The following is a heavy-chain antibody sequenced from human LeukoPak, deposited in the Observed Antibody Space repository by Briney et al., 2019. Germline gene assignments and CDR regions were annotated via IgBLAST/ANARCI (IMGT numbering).Heavy chain of an antibody. CDR3: ARTSCSSWSCYFDY. J-gene: IGHJ4*02. CDR1: GGSISSSSYY. Sequence: SETLSLTCTVSGGSISSSSYYWGWIHQPPGKGLEWIGYIYYSGSTNYNPSLKSRVTISVDTSKNQFSLKLSSVTAADTAVYYCARTSCSSWSCYFDYWGQGTLVTVSP. CDR2: IYYSGST. D-gene: IGHD6-13*01. V-gene: IGHV4-61*05.